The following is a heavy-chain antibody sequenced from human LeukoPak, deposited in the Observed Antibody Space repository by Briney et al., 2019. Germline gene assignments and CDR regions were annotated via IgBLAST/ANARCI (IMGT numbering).Heavy chain of an antibody. CDR3: ARDDSSGPTHAFDI. CDR2: IYYSGST. V-gene: IGHV4-59*01. J-gene: IGHJ3*02. Sequence: SETLSLTCTVSGGSISSYYWSWIRQPPGKGLEWIGYIYYSGSTNYNPSLKSRVTISVDTSKNQFSLKLSSVTAADTAVYYCARDDSSGPTHAFDIWGQGTMVTVSS. CDR1: GGSISSYY. D-gene: IGHD3-22*01.